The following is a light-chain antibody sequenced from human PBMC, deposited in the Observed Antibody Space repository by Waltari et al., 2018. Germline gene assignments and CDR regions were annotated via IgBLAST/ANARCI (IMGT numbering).Light chain of an antibody. V-gene: IGKV3-20*01. CDR3: QQYGGT. Sequence: EIVLTQSPGTLSLSPGERATLSGRASQSVSSSYLAWYQQKPGQAPRLLIYGASSRATGIPDRFIGSGSGTDFTLTISRLEPEYFAVYYCQQYGGTFGQGTKLEIK. CDR2: GAS. J-gene: IGKJ2*01. CDR1: QSVSSSY.